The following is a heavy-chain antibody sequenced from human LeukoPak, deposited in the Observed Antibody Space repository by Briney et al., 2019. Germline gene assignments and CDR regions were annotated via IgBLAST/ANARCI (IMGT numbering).Heavy chain of an antibody. J-gene: IGHJ4*02. CDR1: IGSFSGYY. Sequence: PSETLSLTCAVYIGSFSGYYWSWIRQTPEKGLEWIGEINHSGSTYYNPSLKSRVAISVATSKNQFSLKVNSVTAADTAVYYCARHGAGSGSYLGFWGQGTLVTVSS. CDR3: ARHGAGSGSYLGF. CDR2: INHSGST. D-gene: IGHD3-10*01. V-gene: IGHV4-34*01.